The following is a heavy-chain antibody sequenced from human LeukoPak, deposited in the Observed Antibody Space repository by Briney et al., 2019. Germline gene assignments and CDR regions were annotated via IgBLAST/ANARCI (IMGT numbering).Heavy chain of an antibody. V-gene: IGHV4-38-2*01. CDR2: IYHSGNT. CDR1: AYSISSSYY. Sequence: SETLSLTCAVSAYSISSSYYWGWIRQPSGKGLEWIGSIYHSGNTYYNPSLKSRLTISPDMAKNQFSLKLSSVTAADTAVYYCARASDILTGVYYYYYMDVWGKGTTVTISS. D-gene: IGHD3-9*01. J-gene: IGHJ6*03. CDR3: ARASDILTGVYYYYYMDV.